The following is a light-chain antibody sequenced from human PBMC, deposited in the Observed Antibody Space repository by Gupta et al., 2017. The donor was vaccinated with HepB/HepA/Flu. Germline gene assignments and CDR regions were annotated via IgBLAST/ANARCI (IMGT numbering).Light chain of an antibody. CDR1: QNNGLW. CDR3: HQENNFAWT. Sequence: IQLTQSPSTVSASVRDRVTVMGRASQNNGLWLASFQQRPGTAPNLLISKTSPVESAVTSRVSGNGTGIEFTLTISCREHKDLANSYSHQENNFAWTFGQGTKVEIK. V-gene: IGKV1-5*03. J-gene: IGKJ1*01. CDR2: KTS.